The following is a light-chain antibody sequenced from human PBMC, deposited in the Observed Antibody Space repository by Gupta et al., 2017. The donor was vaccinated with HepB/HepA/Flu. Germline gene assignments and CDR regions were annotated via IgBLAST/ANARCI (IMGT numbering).Light chain of an antibody. J-gene: IGKJ2*01. Sequence: EIVMTQSPDSLAVSLGERATINCKSSQSVLHSSNNKNYLAWYQQKPGQPPKLLIYWASTRESGVPDRFSGSGSGTDFTLTISSLQAEDVAVYFCHQYYSSPYTFGQGTKLEIK. CDR3: HQYYSSPYT. CDR2: WAS. CDR1: QSVLHSSNNKNY. V-gene: IGKV4-1*01.